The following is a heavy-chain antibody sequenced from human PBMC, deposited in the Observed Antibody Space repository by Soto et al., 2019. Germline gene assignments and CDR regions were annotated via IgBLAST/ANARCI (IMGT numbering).Heavy chain of an antibody. V-gene: IGHV3-53*01. D-gene: IGHD1-1*01. J-gene: IGHJ4*02. CDR1: GFTVSSNY. Sequence: GGSLRLSCAASGFTVSSNYMSWVRQAPGKGLEWVSVIYSGGSTYYADSVKGRFTISRDNSKNTLYLQMNSLRDEDTAVYYCVRDNNWSYDYWGQGILVIVSS. CDR3: VRDNNWSYDY. CDR2: IYSGGST.